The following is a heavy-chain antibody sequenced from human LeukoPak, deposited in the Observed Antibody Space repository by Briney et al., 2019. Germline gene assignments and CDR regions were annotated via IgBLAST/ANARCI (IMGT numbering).Heavy chain of an antibody. CDR2: IRSKTNSYAT. Sequence: GGSLRLSCAASGFTFSSYGMHWVRQASGKGLEWVGRIRSKTNSYATSYAASVKGRFALSRDDSKNTAYLQMNSLKTEDTAVYYCARGSLDSGSYYAGYWGQGTLVTVSS. D-gene: IGHD3-10*01. CDR3: ARGSLDSGSYYAGY. V-gene: IGHV3-73*01. CDR1: GFTFSSYG. J-gene: IGHJ4*02.